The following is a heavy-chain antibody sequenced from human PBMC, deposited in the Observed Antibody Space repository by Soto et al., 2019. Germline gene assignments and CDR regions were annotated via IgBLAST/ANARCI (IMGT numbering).Heavy chain of an antibody. D-gene: IGHD2-8*01. J-gene: IGHJ5*02. Sequence: QVQLVQSGAEVKKAGASVKVSCKASGYTFNIYGITWVRQAPGQGLEWMGWISGNNDNSKYAQKFPGRVTMTTDTSTRTAYMELRRLRSDDTAVYFCARDGVRSKPAFKKEWFGPWGQGTLVTVSS. CDR1: GYTFNIYG. CDR3: ARDGVRSKPAFKKEWFGP. V-gene: IGHV1-18*01. CDR2: ISGNNDNS.